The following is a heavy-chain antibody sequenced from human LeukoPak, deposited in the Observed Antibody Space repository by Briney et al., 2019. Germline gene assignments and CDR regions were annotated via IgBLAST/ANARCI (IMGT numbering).Heavy chain of an antibody. D-gene: IGHD7-27*01. J-gene: IGHJ4*02. CDR3: ARGSRWGSGYYFDY. Sequence: ASVKVSCKASGGTFSSYAISWVRQAPGQGLEWMGWISAYNGNTNYAQKLQGRVTMTTDTSTSTAYMELRSLRSDDTAVYYCARGSRWGSGYYFDYWGQGTLVTVSS. CDR1: GGTFSSYA. CDR2: ISAYNGNT. V-gene: IGHV1-18*01.